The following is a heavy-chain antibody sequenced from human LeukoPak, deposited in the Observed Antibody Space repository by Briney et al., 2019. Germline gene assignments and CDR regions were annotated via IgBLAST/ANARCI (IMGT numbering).Heavy chain of an antibody. J-gene: IGHJ5*02. CDR3: AKMETYYYDSSGYYLSPFDP. CDR1: GFTFSSYA. CDR2: ISGSGGST. Sequence: GGSLRLSCAAPGFTFSSYAMSWVRQAPGKGLEWVSAISGSGGSTYYADSVRGRFTISRDNSKNTLYLQMNSLRAEDTAVYYCAKMETYYYDSSGYYLSPFDPWGQGTLVTVSS. D-gene: IGHD3-22*01. V-gene: IGHV3-23*01.